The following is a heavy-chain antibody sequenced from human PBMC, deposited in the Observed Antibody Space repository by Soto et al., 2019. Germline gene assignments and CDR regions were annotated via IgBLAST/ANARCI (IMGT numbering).Heavy chain of an antibody. CDR1: GFMFSSYE. D-gene: IGHD6-19*01. CDR3: ARKSQWLSGYIYHGMAV. Sequence: LLESGGGLVQPGGSLRLSCAASGFMFSSYEFNWVRPAPGKGLEWVSSINVGGDTRDYADSVRGRFTISRDDAKGSLYLQMDSLRLEDPAVYFCARKSQWLSGYIYHGMAVWSQGTSVSVSS. V-gene: IGHV3-48*03. CDR2: INVGGDTR. J-gene: IGHJ6*02.